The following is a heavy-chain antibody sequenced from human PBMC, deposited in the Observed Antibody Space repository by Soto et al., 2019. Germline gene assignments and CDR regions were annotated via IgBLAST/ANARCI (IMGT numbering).Heavy chain of an antibody. Sequence: QVQLQESGPGLVKPSQTLSLTCTVSGGSISSGGYYWSWIRQHPGKGLEWIGYIYYSGSTYYNPSLKSRVTISVDTSKNQFSLKLSSVTAADTAVYYCARGLYEYQLLGYYGMDVWGQGTTVTVSS. J-gene: IGHJ6*02. V-gene: IGHV4-31*03. CDR3: ARGLYEYQLLGYYGMDV. D-gene: IGHD2-2*01. CDR1: GGSISSGGYY. CDR2: IYYSGST.